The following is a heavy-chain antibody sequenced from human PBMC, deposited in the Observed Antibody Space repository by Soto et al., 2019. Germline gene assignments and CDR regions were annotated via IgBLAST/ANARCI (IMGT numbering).Heavy chain of an antibody. J-gene: IGHJ3*02. CDR2: ISGSGGST. V-gene: IGHV3-23*01. CDR3: AKDWGHDYGDHDAFDI. Sequence: EVQLLESGGGLVQPGGSLRLSCAASGFTFSSYAMSWVRQAPGKGLEWVSAISGSGGSTYYADSVKGRFTISRDNSKNTLYLQMNSLRAEDTDVYYCAKDWGHDYGDHDAFDIWGQGTMVTVSS. D-gene: IGHD4-17*01. CDR1: GFTFSSYA.